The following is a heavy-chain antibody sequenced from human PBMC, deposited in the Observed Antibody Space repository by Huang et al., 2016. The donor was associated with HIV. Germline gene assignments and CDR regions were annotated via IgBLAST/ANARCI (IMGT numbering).Heavy chain of an antibody. CDR3: TRENYDFWSGYYKYYFDY. J-gene: IGHJ4*02. CDR2: VRSKASGGTT. Sequence: EVQLVESGGGLVKPGRYLRLSCTASGFTFGDYAMSWFRQDPGEGLEWVGFVRSKASGGTTEYAASWKGRFTISRDDSKSIAYLQMNSLKIEDTAVYYCTRENYDFWSGYYKYYFDYWGQGTLVTVSS. D-gene: IGHD3-3*01. CDR1: GFTFGDYA. V-gene: IGHV3-49*05.